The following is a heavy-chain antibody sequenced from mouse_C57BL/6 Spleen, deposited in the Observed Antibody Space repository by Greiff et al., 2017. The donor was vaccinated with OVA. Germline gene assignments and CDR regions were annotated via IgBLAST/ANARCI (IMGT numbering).Heavy chain of an antibody. J-gene: IGHJ1*03. D-gene: IGHD1-1*01. Sequence: EVQLQQSGPVLVKPGASVKMSCKASGYTFTDYYMNWVKQSHGKSLEWIGVINPYNGGTSYNQKFKGKATLTVDKSSSTAYMELNSLTSEDSAVYYCARYGSSYWYFDVWGTGTTVTVSS. CDR2: INPYNGGT. CDR1: GYTFTDYY. CDR3: ARYGSSYWYFDV. V-gene: IGHV1-19*01.